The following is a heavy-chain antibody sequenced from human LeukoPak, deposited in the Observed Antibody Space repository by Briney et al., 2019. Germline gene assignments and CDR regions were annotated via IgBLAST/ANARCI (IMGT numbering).Heavy chain of an antibody. CDR2: VHLDGRT. V-gene: IGHV4-4*02. CDR1: GGSVSSTNW. J-gene: IGHJ4*02. D-gene: IGHD6-25*01. Sequence: SETLSLTCGVSGGSVSSTNWWTWIRQPPGKGLEWIGEVHLDGRTNFNPSLQSRLTMSVDLSENHVSLKLTSVTAADTAVYYCAREGGFYRPLDYSGQGTLVTVSS. CDR3: AREGGFYRPLDY.